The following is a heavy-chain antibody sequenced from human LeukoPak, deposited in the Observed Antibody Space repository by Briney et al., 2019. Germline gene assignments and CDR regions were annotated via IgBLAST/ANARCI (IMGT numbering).Heavy chain of an antibody. CDR3: ARVARDYYDSSGYYPFDY. V-gene: IGHV3-11*01. CDR2: ISSSGSTI. CDR1: GFTFSDYY. D-gene: IGHD3-22*01. J-gene: IGHJ4*02. Sequence: GGSLRLSCAASGFTFSDYYMSWIRQAPGKGLEWVSYISSSGSTIYYADSVKGRFTISRDNAKNSLYLQMNSLRAEDTAVYYCARVARDYYDSSGYYPFDYWGQGTLVTVSS.